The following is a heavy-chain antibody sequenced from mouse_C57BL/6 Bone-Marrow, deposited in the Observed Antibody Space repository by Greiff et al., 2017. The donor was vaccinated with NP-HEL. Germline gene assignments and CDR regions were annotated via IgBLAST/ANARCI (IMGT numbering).Heavy chain of an antibody. D-gene: IGHD1-1*02. V-gene: IGHV2-9*01. CDR2: IWGGGST. J-gene: IGHJ4*01. Sequence: QVQLQQSGPGLVAPSQCLSITCTVSGFSLTSYGVDWVRQPPGKGLEWLGDIWGGGSTTYNSALMSRLSISKDNSKIQVFLKMNSLQTDDTAMYYCAKHSGLWSTDYAMDYWGQGTSVTVSS. CDR1: GFSLTSYG. CDR3: AKHSGLWSTDYAMDY.